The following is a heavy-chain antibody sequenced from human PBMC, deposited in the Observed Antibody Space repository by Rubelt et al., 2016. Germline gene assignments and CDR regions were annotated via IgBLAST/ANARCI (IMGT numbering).Heavy chain of an antibody. J-gene: IGHJ6*02. CDR3: ARDMGNRGSSWTSYYYYGMDV. D-gene: IGHD6-13*01. V-gene: IGHV3-30*04. CDR1: GFTFSSYA. Sequence: STGGVVQPGRSLRLSCAASGFTFSSYAMHWVRQAPGKGLEWVAVISYDGSNKYYADSVKGRFTISRDNSKNTLYLQMNSLRAEDTAVYYCARDMGNRGSSWTSYYYYGMDVWGQGTTVTVSS. CDR2: ISYDGSNK.